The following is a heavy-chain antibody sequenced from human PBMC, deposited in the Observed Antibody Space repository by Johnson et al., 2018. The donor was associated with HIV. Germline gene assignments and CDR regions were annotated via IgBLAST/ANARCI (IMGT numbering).Heavy chain of an antibody. J-gene: IGHJ3*02. Sequence: MLLVESGGGLVQPGGSLRLSCAASGFTVNSNYINWVRQAPGKGLECVSGIYSGGRTYYAASVKGRFTISRDNSKNTLYLQMKSLRAEDTAVYYCSKGEVGACTDAFDIWGQGTMVTVSS. V-gene: IGHV3-66*01. CDR1: GFTVNSNY. CDR2: IYSGGRT. CDR3: SKGEVGACTDAFDI. D-gene: IGHD1-26*01.